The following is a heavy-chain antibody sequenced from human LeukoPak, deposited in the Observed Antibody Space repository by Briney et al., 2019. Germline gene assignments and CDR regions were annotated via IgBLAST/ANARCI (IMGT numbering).Heavy chain of an antibody. D-gene: IGHD7-27*01. CDR1: GFTFSTYT. V-gene: IGHV3-23*01. Sequence: GGSLRLSCAASGFTFSTYTIYWVRHPPGKRLEWVSIIGSSGGGIHYADSVKGRFTISRDNSKNALYLQMNSLRVEDTAVYYCAIDPNWGTHSWGQGVLVTVSS. J-gene: IGHJ4*02. CDR2: IGSSGGGI. CDR3: AIDPNWGTHS.